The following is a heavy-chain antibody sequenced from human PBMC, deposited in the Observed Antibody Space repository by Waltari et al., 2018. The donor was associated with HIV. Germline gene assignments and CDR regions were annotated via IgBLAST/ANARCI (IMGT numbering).Heavy chain of an antibody. V-gene: IGHV3-53*01. CDR1: GLTVSSNY. Sequence: EVQLVESGGGLIEPGGSLRLSCAASGLTVSSNYMSWVRQAPGKGLGWVSVSDSGGSRYYADSVKGRLTISRDNSKNTRSLHMNSRGPEDTAGYYCARDPRSSGYYGMDGWGQGTTVTVSS. CDR2: SDSGGSR. D-gene: IGHD1-26*01. CDR3: ARDPRSSGYYGMDG. J-gene: IGHJ6*02.